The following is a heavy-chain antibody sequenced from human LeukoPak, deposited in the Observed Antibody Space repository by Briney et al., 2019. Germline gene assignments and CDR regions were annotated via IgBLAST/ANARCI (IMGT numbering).Heavy chain of an antibody. Sequence: SETLSLTCTVSGGSISSYYWSWIRQPPGKGLEWIGYIYYSGSTNYNPSLKSRVTISVDTSKNQFSLKLSSVTAADTAVYYCAREMAGTADAFDIWGQGTMVTVSS. D-gene: IGHD6-19*01. J-gene: IGHJ3*02. CDR1: GGSISSYY. CDR2: IYYSGST. CDR3: AREMAGTADAFDI. V-gene: IGHV4-59*01.